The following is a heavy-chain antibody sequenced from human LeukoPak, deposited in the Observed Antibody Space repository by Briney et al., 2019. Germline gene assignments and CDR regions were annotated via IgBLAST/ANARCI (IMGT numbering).Heavy chain of an antibody. Sequence: QPGGSLRLSCAASGFTFSSYSMNWVRQAPGKGLEWVSYISSSSNTIYYADSVKGRFTISRDNAKNSLYLQMNSLRAEDTAVYYCARDNQYCSSTSCFDWFDPWGQGTLVTVSS. J-gene: IGHJ5*02. V-gene: IGHV3-48*04. CDR1: GFTFSSYS. CDR2: ISSSSNTI. D-gene: IGHD2-2*01. CDR3: ARDNQYCSSTSCFDWFDP.